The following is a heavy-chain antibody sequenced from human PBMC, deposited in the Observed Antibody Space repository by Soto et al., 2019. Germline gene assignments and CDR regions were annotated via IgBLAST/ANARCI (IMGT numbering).Heavy chain of an antibody. CDR2: ISAYNGNT. J-gene: IGHJ6*02. CDR1: GYTFTSYG. V-gene: IGHV1-18*01. D-gene: IGHD3-22*01. CDR3: ARGNYYDSQYYYYYYGMDV. Sequence: ASLKVSCKASGYTFTSYGISWVRRAPGQGLEWMGWISAYNGNTNYAQKLQGRVTMTTDTSTSTAYMELRSLRSDDTAVYYCARGNYYDSQYYYYYYGMDVWGQGTTVTVSS.